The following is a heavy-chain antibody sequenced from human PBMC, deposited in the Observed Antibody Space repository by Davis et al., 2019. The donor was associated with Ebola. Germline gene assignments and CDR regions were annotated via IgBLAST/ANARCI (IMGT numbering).Heavy chain of an antibody. D-gene: IGHD1-1*01. CDR2: TYYRSKWCN. J-gene: IGHJ6*02. Sequence: SETLSLTCAISGDSVSSNSVAWDWIRQSSSRGLEWLGRTYYRSKWCNDYAVSVKSRITINPDTSKNQFSLKLSSVTAADTAVYYCQTGTRGYYNGMDVWGQGTTVTVSS. CDR3: QTGTRGYYNGMDV. V-gene: IGHV6-1*01. CDR1: GDSVSSNSVA.